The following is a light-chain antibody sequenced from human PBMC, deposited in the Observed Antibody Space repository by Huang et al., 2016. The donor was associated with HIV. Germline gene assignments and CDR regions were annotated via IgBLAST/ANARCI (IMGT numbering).Light chain of an antibody. CDR2: DAS. V-gene: IGKV1-5*01. CDR3: QQYQSYPGT. J-gene: IGKJ1*01. Sequence: GDRVTITCRASQSIDSYLAWYQQKPGKAPKLLIYDASSLDSGVPSRFSGSGSGTEFTLTISSLQPDNFATYYCQQYQSYPGTFGQGTKVEIK. CDR1: QSIDSY.